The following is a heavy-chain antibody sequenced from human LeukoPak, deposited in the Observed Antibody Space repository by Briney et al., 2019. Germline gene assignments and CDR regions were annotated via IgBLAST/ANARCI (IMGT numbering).Heavy chain of an antibody. CDR2: INPNSGGT. CDR3: ARDLGDTAMVGY. CDR1: GYTFTGYY. D-gene: IGHD5-18*01. Sequence: ASVKVSCKASGYTFTGYYMHWVRQAPGQGLEWMGWINPNSGGTNYAQKFQGRVTVTRDTSISTAYMELSRLRSDDTAVYYCARDLGDTAMVGYWGQGTLVTVSS. J-gene: IGHJ4*02. V-gene: IGHV1-2*02.